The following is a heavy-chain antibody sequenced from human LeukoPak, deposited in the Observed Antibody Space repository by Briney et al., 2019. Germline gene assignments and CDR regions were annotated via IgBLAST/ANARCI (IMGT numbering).Heavy chain of an antibody. V-gene: IGHV1-69*13. CDR2: IIPIFGTA. CDR1: GGTFSSYA. CDR3: ARDRGQRRLHDWYYFDY. D-gene: IGHD3-9*01. J-gene: IGHJ4*02. Sequence: ASVKVSCKASGGTFSSYAISWVRQAPGQGLEWMGGIIPIFGTANYAQKFQVRVTITADESTSTAYMELSSLRSEDTAVYYCARDRGQRRLHDWYYFDYWGQGALVTVSS.